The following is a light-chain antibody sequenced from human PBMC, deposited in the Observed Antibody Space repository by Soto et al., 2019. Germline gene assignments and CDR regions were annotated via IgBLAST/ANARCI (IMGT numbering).Light chain of an antibody. CDR3: SSYTTTTRL. CDR1: SSDIGSNNY. V-gene: IGLV2-14*01. J-gene: IGLJ3*02. CDR2: EVS. Sequence: QSALTQPASVSGSPGQSMTISCTGTSSDIGSNNYVSWFQQRPGKAPTLIIYEVSNRPSGVSTHFSGSKSGNTASLTISGLLPEDEAEYYCSSYTTTTRLFGGGTK.